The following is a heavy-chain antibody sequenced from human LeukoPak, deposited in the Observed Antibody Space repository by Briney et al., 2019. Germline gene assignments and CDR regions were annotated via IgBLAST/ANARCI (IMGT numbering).Heavy chain of an antibody. J-gene: IGHJ4*02. CDR3: ARGSGYYYAFDY. CDR2: IYHSGST. Sequence: RPSETLSLTCTVSGGSISSGGYYWSWIRQPPGKGLEWIGYIYHSGSTYYNPSLKSRVTISVDRSKNQFSLKLSSVTAADTAVYYCARGSGYYYAFDYWGQGTLVTVSS. D-gene: IGHD3-22*01. V-gene: IGHV4-30-2*01. CDR1: GGSISSGGYY.